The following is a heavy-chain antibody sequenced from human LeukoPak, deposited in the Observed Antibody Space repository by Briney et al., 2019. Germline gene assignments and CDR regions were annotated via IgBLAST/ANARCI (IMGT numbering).Heavy chain of an antibody. CDR3: ARGGYYYDSSPGVFDY. D-gene: IGHD3-22*01. Sequence: GGSLRLSCAASGFTFSDYYMSWIRQAPGKGLEWVSYISSSGSTIYYADSVKGRFTISRDNAKNSLYLQMNSPRAEDTAVYYCARGGYYYDSSPGVFDYWGQGTLVTVSS. CDR2: ISSSGSTI. V-gene: IGHV3-11*01. J-gene: IGHJ4*02. CDR1: GFTFSDYY.